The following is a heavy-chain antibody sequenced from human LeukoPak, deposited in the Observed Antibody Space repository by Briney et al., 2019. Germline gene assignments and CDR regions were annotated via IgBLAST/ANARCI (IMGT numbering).Heavy chain of an antibody. D-gene: IGHD4-17*01. CDR3: VRVAKPPIYGDYYFDY. CDR1: GGSISSGGYY. CDR2: IYYSGST. Sequence: SETLSLTCTVSGGSISSGGYYWSWIRQHPGKGLEWIGYIYYSGSTYYNPSLKSRVTISVDTSKNQFSLKLSSVTAADTAVYYCVRVAKPPIYGDYYFDYWGLGTLVTVSS. V-gene: IGHV4-31*03. J-gene: IGHJ4*02.